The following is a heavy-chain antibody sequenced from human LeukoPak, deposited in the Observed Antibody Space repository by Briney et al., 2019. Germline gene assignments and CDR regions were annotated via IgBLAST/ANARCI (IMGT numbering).Heavy chain of an antibody. V-gene: IGHV4-59*01. CDR2: IYYSGST. Sequence: SETLSLTCTVSGGSISSYYWSWIRQPPGKGLEWTGDIYYSGSTNYNPSLKSRVTMSVDTSKNQFSLKLSSVTAADTAVYYCARVDGRYYYGSGSYSLALDAFDIWGQGTMVTVSS. D-gene: IGHD3-10*01. CDR1: GGSISSYY. J-gene: IGHJ3*02. CDR3: ARVDGRYYYGSGSYSLALDAFDI.